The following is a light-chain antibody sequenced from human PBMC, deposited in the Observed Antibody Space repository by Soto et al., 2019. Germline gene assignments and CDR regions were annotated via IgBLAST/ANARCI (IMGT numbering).Light chain of an antibody. V-gene: IGLV2-14*01. Sequence: QSVLTQPAAVSGSPGQSITISCTGTSSDVGGYNYVSWYQQHPGKAPKLMIYDVSNRPSGVSNRFSGSKSGNTASLTISGHQAEDAADYYCSSYTSSSTLWVFGGGTKLTVL. CDR1: SSDVGGYNY. CDR2: DVS. J-gene: IGLJ3*02. CDR3: SSYTSSSTLWV.